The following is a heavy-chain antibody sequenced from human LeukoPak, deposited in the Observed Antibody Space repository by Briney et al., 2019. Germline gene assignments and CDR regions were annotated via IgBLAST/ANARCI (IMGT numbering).Heavy chain of an antibody. CDR2: IYYSGST. V-gene: IGHV4-38-2*02. CDR1: GYSISSGYY. J-gene: IGHJ6*03. CDR3: ARDPSVTPNYYYYYYYMDV. D-gene: IGHD2-21*02. Sequence: SETLSLTCTVSGYSISSGYYWGWIRQPPGKGLEWIGSIYYSGSTYYNPSLKSRVTISVDTSKNQFSLKLSSVTAADTAVYYCARDPSVTPNYYYYYYYMDVWGKGTTVTVSS.